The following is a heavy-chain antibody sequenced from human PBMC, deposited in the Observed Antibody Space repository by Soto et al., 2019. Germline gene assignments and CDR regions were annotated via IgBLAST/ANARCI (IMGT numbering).Heavy chain of an antibody. J-gene: IGHJ4*02. CDR1: GFTFSDYY. V-gene: IGHV3-11*06. CDR2: ISSSGSYT. Sequence: PGGSLRLSCAASGFTFSDYYMSWISQAPGKGLEWVSYISSSGSYTNYADSVKGRFTISRDNAKNSLYLQMNSLRAEDTAVYYCARDQWGRRSGYYFHFCGQVPLVTVSS. D-gene: IGHD1-26*01. CDR3: ARDQWGRRSGYYFHF.